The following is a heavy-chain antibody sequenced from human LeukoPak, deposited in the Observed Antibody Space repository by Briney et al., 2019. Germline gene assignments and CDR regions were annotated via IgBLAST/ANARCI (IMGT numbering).Heavy chain of an antibody. J-gene: IGHJ3*02. Sequence: GASVKVSCKASGYTFTSYGISWVRQAPGQGLEWMGWISAYNGNTNYAQKLQGRVTMTRDTSISTAYMELSRLRSDDTAVYYCARDRKSWDGRDAFDIWGQGTMVTVSS. CDR2: ISAYNGNT. V-gene: IGHV1-18*01. CDR3: ARDRKSWDGRDAFDI. CDR1: GYTFTSYG. D-gene: IGHD6-13*01.